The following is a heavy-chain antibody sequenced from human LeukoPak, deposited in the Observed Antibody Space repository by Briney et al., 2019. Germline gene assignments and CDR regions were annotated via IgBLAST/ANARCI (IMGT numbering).Heavy chain of an antibody. CDR2: IYYSGST. V-gene: IGHV4-39*01. D-gene: IGHD6-19*01. CDR3: AKSSGWYDYYYGLDV. CDR1: GGSISSGSYY. J-gene: IGHJ6*02. Sequence: PSETLSLTCTVSGGSISSGSYYWGWIRQPPGKGLEWIGTIYYSGSTYYNPSLKSRVTISIDTSKNQFSLKLSSVTAADTAVYYCAKSSGWYDYYYGLDVWGQGTTVTVTS.